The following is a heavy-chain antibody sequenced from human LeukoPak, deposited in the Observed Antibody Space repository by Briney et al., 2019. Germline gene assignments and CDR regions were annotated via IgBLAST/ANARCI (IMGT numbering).Heavy chain of an antibody. CDR3: ARVVEIGDFWSGYYPSWFDP. CDR2: ISSSSSYI. Sequence: GGSLRLSCAASGFTFSSYSMNWVRQAPGKGLEWVSSISSSSSYIYYADSVKGRFTISRDSAKDSLYLQMNSLRAEDTAVYYCARVVEIGDFWSGYYPSWFDPWGQGTLVTVSS. J-gene: IGHJ5*02. V-gene: IGHV3-21*01. D-gene: IGHD3-3*01. CDR1: GFTFSSYS.